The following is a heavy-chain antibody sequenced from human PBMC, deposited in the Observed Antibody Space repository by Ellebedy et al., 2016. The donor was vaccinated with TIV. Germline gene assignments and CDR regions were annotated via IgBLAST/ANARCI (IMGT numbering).Heavy chain of an antibody. J-gene: IGHJ2*01. CDR2: MSYSGGS. CDR3: ARRGTVAENYWYFDL. V-gene: IGHV4-59*08. CDR1: GGSLRSYS. D-gene: IGHD6-19*01. Sequence: SETLSLXCSVSGGSLRSYSWSWIRQAPGKGLEWIGYMSYSGGSRNNPSLKSRVTISLDKSKNQLSLKLTSMTATDTAVYYCARRGTVAENYWYFDLWGRGTLVTVSS.